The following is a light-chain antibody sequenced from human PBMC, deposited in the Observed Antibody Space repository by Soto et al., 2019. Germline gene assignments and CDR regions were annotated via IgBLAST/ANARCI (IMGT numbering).Light chain of an antibody. CDR2: DAS. J-gene: IGKJ1*01. CDR3: QQYNSDSWT. Sequence: DIQMTQSPSTLSASVGDRVTITCRASQSISTWLAWYQQKPGKAPKLLIYDASSLQSGVPPRFSGSGSATEFTLTISSLQPHDFATYYCQQYNSDSWTFGQGTKVEIK. V-gene: IGKV1-5*01. CDR1: QSISTW.